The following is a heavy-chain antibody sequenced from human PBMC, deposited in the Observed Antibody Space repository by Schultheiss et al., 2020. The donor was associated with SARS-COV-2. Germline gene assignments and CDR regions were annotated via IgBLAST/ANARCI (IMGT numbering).Heavy chain of an antibody. CDR1: GGSISSYY. J-gene: IGHJ3*02. D-gene: IGHD3-3*01. CDR2: IYTSGST. Sequence: SETLSLTCTVSGGSISSYYWSWIRQPPGKGLEWIGYIYTSGSTNYNPSLKSRVTMSVDTSKNQFSLKLSSVTAADTAVYYCARDLLRFLENARAFDIWGQGTMVTVSS. CDR3: ARDLLRFLENARAFDI. V-gene: IGHV4-4*08.